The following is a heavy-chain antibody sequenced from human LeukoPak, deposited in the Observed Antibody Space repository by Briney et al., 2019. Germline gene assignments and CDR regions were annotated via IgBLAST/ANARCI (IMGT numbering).Heavy chain of an antibody. CDR1: GISFGSYG. Sequence: PGGSLRLSCAASGISFGSYGMHWVRQAPGKGLEWVTFIWYDASNKYYAESVKGRFTISRDNSRNTVFLQMNSLRAEDTAIYYCAKDRTVGASYWYFDLWGRGTLVTVSS. V-gene: IGHV3-30*02. CDR2: IWYDASNK. D-gene: IGHD1-26*01. CDR3: AKDRTVGASYWYFDL. J-gene: IGHJ2*01.